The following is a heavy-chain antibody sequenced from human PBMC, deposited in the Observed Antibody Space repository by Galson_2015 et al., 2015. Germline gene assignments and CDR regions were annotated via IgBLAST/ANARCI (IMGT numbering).Heavy chain of an antibody. CDR3: ATRAPLSPETTSGRYFDS. D-gene: IGHD4-17*01. Sequence: SLRLSCAASGFTFSNYAMSWVRQAPGKGLEWVSGISGGGGTTYYPDSVKGRFTISRDNSKSTLYMQMNSLRADATAIYYCATRAPLSPETTSGRYFDSWGQGTLVTVSS. CDR1: GFTFSNYA. CDR2: ISGGGGTT. V-gene: IGHV3-23*01. J-gene: IGHJ4*02.